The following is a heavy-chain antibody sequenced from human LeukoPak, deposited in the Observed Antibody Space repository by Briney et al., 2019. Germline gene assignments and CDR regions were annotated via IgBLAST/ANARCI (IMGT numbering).Heavy chain of an antibody. D-gene: IGHD6-13*01. Sequence: GGSLRLSCAASGFTFSSWTMHWLRQAPGKGLEWVAVISYDVSIQFYADSVKGRFTISRDNSKNTLYLQVNSLRVEDTAVYYCAKALSSSWPYYYHGMDVRGQGTTVTVSS. CDR3: AKALSSSWPYYYHGMDV. J-gene: IGHJ6*02. CDR2: ISYDVSIQ. V-gene: IGHV3-30-3*01. CDR1: GFTFSSWT.